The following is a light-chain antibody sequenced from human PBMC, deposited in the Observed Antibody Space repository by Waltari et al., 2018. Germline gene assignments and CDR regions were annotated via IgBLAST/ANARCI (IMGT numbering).Light chain of an antibody. V-gene: IGKV1-5*03. CDR3: QQYNSFSGYT. Sequence: DIQMTQSPSTLSAFVGARVTLTCLASQNINTWLSWYQQKPGKVPRLLIYKASTLANGVPSRFSGSGSWTEFTLTISSLQPDDVATYYCQQYNSFSGYTFGQGTKLEIK. CDR2: KAS. J-gene: IGKJ2*01. CDR1: QNINTW.